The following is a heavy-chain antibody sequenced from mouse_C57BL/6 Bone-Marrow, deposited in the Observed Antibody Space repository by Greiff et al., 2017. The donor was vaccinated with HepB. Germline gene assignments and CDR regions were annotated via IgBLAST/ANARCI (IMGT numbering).Heavy chain of an antibody. Sequence: EVKVVESEGGLVQPGSSMKLSCTASGFTFSDYYMAWVRQVPEKGLEWVANINYDGSSTYYLDSLKSRFIISRDNAKNILYLQMSSLKSEDTATYYCAREGRPYAMDYWGQGTSVTVSS. V-gene: IGHV5-16*01. CDR2: INYDGSST. CDR1: GFTFSDYY. CDR3: AREGRPYAMDY. J-gene: IGHJ4*01.